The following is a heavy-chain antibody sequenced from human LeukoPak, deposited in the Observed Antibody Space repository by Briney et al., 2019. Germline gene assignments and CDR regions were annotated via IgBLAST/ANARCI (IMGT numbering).Heavy chain of an antibody. V-gene: IGHV4-39*07. D-gene: IGHD3-22*01. CDR2: IHYSGST. CDR1: GGSISTSSYY. J-gene: IGHJ4*02. CDR3: ARYYYDSSGYWYFDY. Sequence: SETLSLTCTVSGGSISTSSYYWGWIRQPPGKGLEWIGSIHYSGSTYYNPSLKSRVTISVDTSKNQFSLKLSSVTAADTAVYYCARYYYDSSGYWYFDYWGQGTLVTVSS.